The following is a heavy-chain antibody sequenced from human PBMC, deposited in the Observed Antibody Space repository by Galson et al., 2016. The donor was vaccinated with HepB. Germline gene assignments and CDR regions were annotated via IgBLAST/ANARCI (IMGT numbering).Heavy chain of an antibody. V-gene: IGHV1-46*01. CDR1: GYTFTNYY. CDR3: TRGNEGWFDP. Sequence: SVKVSCKASGYTFTNYYMHWVRQAPGQGLEWMGIINPNDGSTSYVQKFQGRVTMTRDTSTSTGYMELSSLRSEDTAVYYCTRGNEGWFDPWGQGTLGTVSS. D-gene: IGHD1-1*01. J-gene: IGHJ5*02. CDR2: INPNDGST.